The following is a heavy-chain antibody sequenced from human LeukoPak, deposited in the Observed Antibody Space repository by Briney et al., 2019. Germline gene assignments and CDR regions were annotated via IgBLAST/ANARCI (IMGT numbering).Heavy chain of an antibody. D-gene: IGHD1-26*01. CDR3: ARDVVGSLDY. V-gene: IGHV3-7*01. CDR1: GFTFCSYW. J-gene: IGHJ4*02. CDR2: IKGDESAR. Sequence: GGSLRLSCAASGFTFCSYWMAWVRQAPGKGLEWVANIKGDESARHQADSVKGRFTISRDNTRNSLYLQMTNLRGDDTAVYYCARDVVGSLDYWGQGTLVTVSS.